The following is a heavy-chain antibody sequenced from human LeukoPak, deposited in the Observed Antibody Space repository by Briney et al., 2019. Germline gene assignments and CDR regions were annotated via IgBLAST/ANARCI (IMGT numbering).Heavy chain of an antibody. CDR2: IHYTGKN. J-gene: IGHJ4*02. CDR1: GDSITAYY. D-gene: IGHD2-8*01. CDR3: ARDLGYCTNGVCHTRFDY. V-gene: IGHV4-59*01. Sequence: PSETLSLTCTVSGDSITAYYWNWVRQPPGKGLEWIGYIHYTGKNFYNPSLKSRITMSVDTSKSQFSLKLGSVTAADTAVYYCARDLGYCTNGVCHTRFDYWGQGTLVAVSS.